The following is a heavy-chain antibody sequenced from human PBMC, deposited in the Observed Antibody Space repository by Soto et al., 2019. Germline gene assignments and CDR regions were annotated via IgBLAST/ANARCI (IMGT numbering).Heavy chain of an antibody. CDR2: IYYNGNGNT. J-gene: IGHJ3*02. Sequence: QVQLQESGPGLVKPSQTLSLTCTVSGGSISSGAYYWSWVRQHPGKGLEWIGYIYYNGNGNTYYDPSLKSRVTISVDMSKNQFSLKLNSVTAADTAVYYCATDHDSSDYYPDAFYIWGQGTMVTVSS. D-gene: IGHD3-22*01. V-gene: IGHV4-31*03. CDR3: ATDHDSSDYYPDAFYI. CDR1: GGSISSGAYY.